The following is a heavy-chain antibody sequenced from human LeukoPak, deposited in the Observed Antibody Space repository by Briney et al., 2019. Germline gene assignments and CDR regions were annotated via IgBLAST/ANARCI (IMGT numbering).Heavy chain of an antibody. Sequence: SGTLSLPRGVSGGPLKRSNWWGWVRPPPGEGGGGSGVIYFSGSTNYNPSLKSRVTISVDTSKNQFSLKLSSVTAADTAVYYCAREQLRYSSSWSEGAFDIWGQGTMVTVSS. J-gene: IGHJ3*02. CDR1: GGPLKRSNW. CDR3: AREQLRYSSSWSEGAFDI. V-gene: IGHV4-4*02. CDR2: IYFSGST. D-gene: IGHD6-13*01.